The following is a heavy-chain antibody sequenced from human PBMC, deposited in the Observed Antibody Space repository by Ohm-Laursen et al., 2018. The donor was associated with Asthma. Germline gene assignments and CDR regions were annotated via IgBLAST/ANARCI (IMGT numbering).Heavy chain of an antibody. CDR2: ISGSGGST. D-gene: IGHD2-15*01. CDR3: AKESPHCSGGGCFYDY. J-gene: IGHJ4*02. Sequence: GSLRLSCAASGFTFSSYAMSWVRQAPGKGLEWVSAISGSGGSTYYADSVKGRFTISRDNSKNTLYLQMNSLRAEDTAVYYCAKESPHCSGGGCFYDYWGQGTLVTVSS. CDR1: GFTFSSYA. V-gene: IGHV3-23*01.